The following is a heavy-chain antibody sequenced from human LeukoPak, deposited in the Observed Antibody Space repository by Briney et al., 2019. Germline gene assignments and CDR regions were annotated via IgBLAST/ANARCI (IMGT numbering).Heavy chain of an antibody. Sequence: PGGSLRLSCAASGFTFSSYAMSWVRQAPGKGLEWVTIISGSGDNTYYADSVRGRFTISRDNSKNTLYLQMNSLRAEDTAVYYCAKDRMVYANWGQGTLVTVSS. V-gene: IGHV3-23*01. J-gene: IGHJ4*02. CDR3: AKDRMVYAN. CDR2: ISGSGDNT. CDR1: GFTFSSYA. D-gene: IGHD2-8*01.